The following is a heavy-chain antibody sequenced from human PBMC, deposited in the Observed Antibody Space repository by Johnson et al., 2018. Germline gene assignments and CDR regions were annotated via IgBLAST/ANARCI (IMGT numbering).Heavy chain of an antibody. J-gene: IGHJ4*02. Sequence: QVQLVQSGAEVKKPGSSVNVSCKASGGTFSSYGITWVRQAPGQGLEWLGEIMPIFGPPNYAQKFQGRVTINADESTSPAYMELTSLRSEDTAGYYCARHKYNTGWADWGQGTLLTVSS. CDR1: GGTFSSYG. CDR2: IMPIFGPP. V-gene: IGHV1-69*01. CDR3: ARHKYNTGWAD. D-gene: IGHD6-19*01.